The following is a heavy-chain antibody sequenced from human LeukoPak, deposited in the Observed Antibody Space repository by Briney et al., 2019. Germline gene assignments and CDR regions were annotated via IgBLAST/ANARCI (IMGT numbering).Heavy chain of an antibody. CDR1: GFTFSSYS. Sequence: GGSLRLSCAASGFTFSSYSMNWVCQATGKGLEWVSYISSSSSTIYYADSVKGRFTISRDNAKNSLYLQMNSLRAEDTAVYYCARGFPLYYYDSSAPHFDYWGQGTLVTVSS. CDR3: ARGFPLYYYDSSAPHFDY. J-gene: IGHJ4*02. V-gene: IGHV3-48*01. CDR2: ISSSSSTI. D-gene: IGHD3-22*01.